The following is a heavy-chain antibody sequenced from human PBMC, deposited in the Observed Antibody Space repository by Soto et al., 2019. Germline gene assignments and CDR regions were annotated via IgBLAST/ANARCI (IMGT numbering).Heavy chain of an antibody. Sequence: GGSLRLSCADSGFTFSRYSMNWVRQAPGKGLEWVSSISSSSSYIYYADSVKGRFTISRDNAKNSLYLQMNSLRAEDTAVYYCARDRPYYYDSSGYFDYWGQGTLVTVSS. CDR3: ARDRPYYYDSSGYFDY. J-gene: IGHJ4*02. CDR1: GFTFSRYS. CDR2: ISSSSSYI. D-gene: IGHD3-22*01. V-gene: IGHV3-21*01.